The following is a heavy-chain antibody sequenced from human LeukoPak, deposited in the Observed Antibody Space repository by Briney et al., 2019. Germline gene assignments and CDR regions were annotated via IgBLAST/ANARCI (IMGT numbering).Heavy chain of an antibody. CDR3: ARFHYYGSGAYYLSY. D-gene: IGHD3-10*01. CDR1: GFTLSSYA. CDR2: ISGSGGST. V-gene: IGHV3-23*01. Sequence: PGGSLRLSCAASGFTLSSYAMSWVRQAPGKGLDGVSGISGSGGSTYHAVSVQGRFTISRDNSKNKLYLQMSSLRAEDTAVYFCARFHYYGSGAYYLSYWGQGTLVTVSS. J-gene: IGHJ4*02.